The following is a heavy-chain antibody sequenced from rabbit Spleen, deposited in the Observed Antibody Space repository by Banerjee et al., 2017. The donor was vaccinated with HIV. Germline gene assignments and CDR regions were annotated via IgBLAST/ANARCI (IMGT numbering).Heavy chain of an antibody. CDR1: GFSFSSSYY. J-gene: IGHJ4*01. D-gene: IGHD4-2*01. Sequence: QEQLVESGGDLVKPGASLTLTCTASGFSFSSSYYICWVRQAPGKGLEWIACIDVTKSMVTYYETWAKGRFTISKTSSTTVTLQMTSLTAADTATYFCARDSAGREDFNLWGPGTLVTVS. CDR3: ARDSAGREDFNL. CDR2: IDVTKSMVT. V-gene: IGHV1S45*01.